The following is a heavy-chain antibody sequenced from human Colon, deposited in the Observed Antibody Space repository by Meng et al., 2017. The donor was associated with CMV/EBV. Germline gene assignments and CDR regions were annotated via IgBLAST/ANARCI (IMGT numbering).Heavy chain of an antibody. D-gene: IGHD3-22*01. CDR1: GFTFSSYA. J-gene: IGHJ4*02. Sequence: GGSLRLSCAASGFTFSSYAMSWVRQAPGKGLEWVSVIYSGGSSTYYADSVEGRFTISRDNSKNTLYLQMNSLRAEDTAVYYCAKWDSSGYYLASTFDYWGQGTLVTVSS. CDR3: AKWDSSGYYLASTFDY. V-gene: IGHV3-23*03. CDR2: IYSGGSST.